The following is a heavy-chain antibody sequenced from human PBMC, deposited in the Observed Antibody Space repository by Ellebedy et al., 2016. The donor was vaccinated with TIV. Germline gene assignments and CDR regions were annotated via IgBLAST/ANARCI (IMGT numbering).Heavy chain of an antibody. J-gene: IGHJ5*02. CDR2: IKTDGSET. CDR1: GFSFSNFW. Sequence: LSLTCAAWGFSFSNFWMSWVRQAPGKGLEWVAHIKTDGSETYYVDSVKVRFTISRENAQKALFLQMDGLRVDDSDVYYCVGFGVFNLWGQGAPVTVSS. CDR3: VGFGVFNL. V-gene: IGHV3-7*01. D-gene: IGHD3-3*01.